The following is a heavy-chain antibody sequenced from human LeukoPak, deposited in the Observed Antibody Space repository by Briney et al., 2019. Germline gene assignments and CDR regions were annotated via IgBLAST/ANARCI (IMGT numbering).Heavy chain of an antibody. Sequence: GGSLRLSCAASGFTFSVYYMSWIRQAPGKGLEWVSYISSSGSTIYYADSVKGRFTISRDNAKNSLYLQMNSLRVEDTAVYYCARDDFGITIFGVVIDVDDAFDIWGQGTMVTVSS. J-gene: IGHJ3*02. D-gene: IGHD3-3*01. CDR3: ARDDFGITIFGVVIDVDDAFDI. CDR2: ISSSGSTI. V-gene: IGHV3-11*01. CDR1: GFTFSVYY.